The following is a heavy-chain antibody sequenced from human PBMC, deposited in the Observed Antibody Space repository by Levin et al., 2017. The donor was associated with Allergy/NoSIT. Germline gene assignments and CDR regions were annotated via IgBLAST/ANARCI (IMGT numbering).Heavy chain of an antibody. V-gene: IGHV6-1*01. CDR2: TYYRTKWYS. D-gene: IGHD1-1*01. CDR1: GDSVSSDSAA. CDR3: ARDGTRIIDF. Sequence: SQTLSLTCDISGDSVSSDSAAWNWIRLSPSRGLEWLGRTYYRTKWYSDYAISVRSRITISPDTSRNQLSLQLNSVTPDDSGVYYCARDGTRIIDFWGQGTLVTVSP. J-gene: IGHJ4*02.